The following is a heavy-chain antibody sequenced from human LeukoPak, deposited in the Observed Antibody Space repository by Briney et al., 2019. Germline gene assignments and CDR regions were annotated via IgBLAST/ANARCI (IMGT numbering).Heavy chain of an antibody. CDR1: GVALNSATDY. Sequence: SETLSLTCTVSGVALNSATDYWGWIRQPPRKGLEWIWTIYSIVSTSYTPSLESRVTMSVDTPKNHFFLKLTSVTAADTAVYYCARALAYCAGNCVTEYFDYWGQGALVTVSS. CDR3: ARALAYCAGNCVTEYFDY. J-gene: IGHJ4*02. D-gene: IGHD2-21*01. V-gene: IGHV4-39*02. CDR2: IYSIVST.